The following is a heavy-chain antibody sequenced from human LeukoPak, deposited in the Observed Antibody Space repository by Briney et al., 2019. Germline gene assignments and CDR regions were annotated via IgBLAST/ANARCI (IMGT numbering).Heavy chain of an antibody. V-gene: IGHV1-8*01. CDR2: MNPNSGNT. CDR1: GYTFTSYD. J-gene: IGHJ4*02. Sequence: ASVKVSCKASGYTFTSYDINWVRQATGQGLEWMGWMNPNSGNTGYAQKFQGRVTMSRNTSISTVYMELSSLRSEDTAVYYCARGGLAWYSSSSMSFNFDYWGQGTLVTVSS. CDR3: ARGGLAWYSSSSMSFNFDY. D-gene: IGHD6-6*01.